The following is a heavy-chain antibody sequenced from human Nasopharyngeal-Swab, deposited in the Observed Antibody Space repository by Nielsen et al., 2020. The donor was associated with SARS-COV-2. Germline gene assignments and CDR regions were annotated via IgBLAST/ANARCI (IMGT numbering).Heavy chain of an antibody. J-gene: IGHJ6*03. D-gene: IGHD3-22*01. Sequence: WVRQAPGQGLEWMGGIIPIFGTANYAQKFQGRVTITADKSTSTAYMELSSLRSEDTAVYYCTYDSSGHYYYYMDVWGEGTTVTVSS. CDR2: IIPIFGTA. CDR3: TYDSSGHYYYYMDV. V-gene: IGHV1-69*06.